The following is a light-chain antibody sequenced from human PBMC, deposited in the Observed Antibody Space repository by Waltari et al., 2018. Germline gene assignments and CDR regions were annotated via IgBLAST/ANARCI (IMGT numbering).Light chain of an antibody. CDR1: SGHSHYA. J-gene: IGLJ2*01. Sequence: QLVLTQSPSASASLGASVKLTCTLISGHSHYAIAWHQQQPKKGPRYLMKLNGDGSHTKGDGIPDRFSGSSSGAERFLTISSLQSEDEGDYYCQTWDTDIHVVFGGGTKLIVL. V-gene: IGLV4-69*01. CDR3: QTWDTDIHVV. CDR2: LNGDGSH.